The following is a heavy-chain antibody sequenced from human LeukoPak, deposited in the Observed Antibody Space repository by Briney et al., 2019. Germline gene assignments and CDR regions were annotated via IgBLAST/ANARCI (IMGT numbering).Heavy chain of an antibody. J-gene: IGHJ3*01. CDR1: GFSLGDYA. CDR2: ISWDSGSQ. Sequence: GRSLRLSCVASGFSLGDYAMHWVRQAPGKGLEWVSSISWDSGSQAYTDSVKGRFTISRDNDKNSLYLQMNSLRLEDTAFYYCIKDMGFDLLKDAFHVWGQGTLVTVSS. CDR3: IKDMGFDLLKDAFHV. D-gene: IGHD3-9*01. V-gene: IGHV3-9*01.